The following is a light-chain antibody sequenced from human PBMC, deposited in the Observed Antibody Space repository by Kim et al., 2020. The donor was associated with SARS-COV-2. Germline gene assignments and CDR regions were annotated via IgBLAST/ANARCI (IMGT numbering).Light chain of an antibody. V-gene: IGKV1-27*01. CDR1: QGISTD. Sequence: EIQVTQSPSSLSASVGDRVTITCRASQGISTDLAWYQQKPGKVPKVLIYTASTLQSGIPSRFSGSGSGTDFTLTISSLQPEDVATYYCQKYNSGPFTFGPGTKVDIK. J-gene: IGKJ3*01. CDR2: TAS. CDR3: QKYNSGPFT.